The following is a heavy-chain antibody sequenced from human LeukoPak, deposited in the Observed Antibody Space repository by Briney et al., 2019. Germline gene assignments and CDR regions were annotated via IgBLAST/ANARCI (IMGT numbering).Heavy chain of an antibody. J-gene: IGHJ5*02. CDR1: GYTFTGYY. V-gene: IGHV1-2*02. D-gene: IGHD2-2*01. Sequence: ASAKVSCKASGYTFTGYYMHWVRQAPGQGLEWMGWINPNSGGTNYAQKFQGRVTMTRDTSISTAYMELSRLRSDDTAVYYCARKDCSSTSCPKKAFDPWGQGTLVTVSS. CDR3: ARKDCSSTSCPKKAFDP. CDR2: INPNSGGT.